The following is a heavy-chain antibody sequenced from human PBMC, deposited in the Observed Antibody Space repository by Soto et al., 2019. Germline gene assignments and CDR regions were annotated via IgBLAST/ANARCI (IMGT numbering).Heavy chain of an antibody. Sequence: QITLKESGPTLVRPTQTLTLTCTFSGFSLTTTGVGVGWIRQPPGEALDWLAVIYWDDDKRYSPSLKSRLTITKDTSNNQVVLTMTNMDPVDTATYYCAHIMITFGGVIGDDAFDIWGQGTMVAVSS. CDR2: IYWDDDK. D-gene: IGHD3-16*02. CDR1: GFSLTTTGVG. J-gene: IGHJ3*02. CDR3: AHIMITFGGVIGDDAFDI. V-gene: IGHV2-5*02.